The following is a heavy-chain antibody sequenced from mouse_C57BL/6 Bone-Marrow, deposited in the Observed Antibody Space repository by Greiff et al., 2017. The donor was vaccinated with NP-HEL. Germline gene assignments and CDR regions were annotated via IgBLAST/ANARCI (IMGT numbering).Heavy chain of an antibody. D-gene: IGHD2-2*01. J-gene: IGHJ4*01. CDR2: INPSSGYN. CDR3: ARRLGSYYAMDY. CDR1: GYTFTSYT. Sequence: QVQLKESGAELARPGASVKMSCKASGYTFTSYTMHWVKQRPGQGLEWIGYINPSSGYNKYNQKFKDKATLTADKSSSTAYMQLSSLTSEDSAVYYCARRLGSYYAMDYWGQGTSVTVSS. V-gene: IGHV1-4*01.